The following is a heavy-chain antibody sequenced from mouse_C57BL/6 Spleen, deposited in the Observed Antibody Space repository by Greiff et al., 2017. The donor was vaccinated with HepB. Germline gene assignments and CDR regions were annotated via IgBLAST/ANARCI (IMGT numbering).Heavy chain of an antibody. CDR2: IYPGNSDT. Sequence: QLQQSGTVLARPGASVKMSCKTSGYTFTSYWMHWVKQRPGQGLEWIGAIYPGNSDTSYNQKFKGKAKLTAVTSASTAYMELSSLTNEDSAVYYCTRSYYYGSSPPFAYWGQGTLVTVSA. CDR3: TRSYYYGSSPPFAY. CDR1: GYTFTSYW. J-gene: IGHJ3*01. D-gene: IGHD1-1*01. V-gene: IGHV1-5*01.